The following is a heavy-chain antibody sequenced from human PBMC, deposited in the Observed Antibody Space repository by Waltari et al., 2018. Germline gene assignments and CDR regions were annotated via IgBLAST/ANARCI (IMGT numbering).Heavy chain of an antibody. CDR3: ARVANYYDFDY. D-gene: IGHD3-10*01. Sequence: QVQLVQSGPEVQKPGASLMVSCKASGYTFTDYYIHWVRQAPGQGLEWMGWINPNSGDTNFAQKVQGRLTMTGDTSITTAYMELNRLKSDDTAVYDCARVANYYDFDYWGQGTLVTVSS. CDR2: INPNSGDT. V-gene: IGHV1-2*02. CDR1: GYTFTDYY. J-gene: IGHJ4*02.